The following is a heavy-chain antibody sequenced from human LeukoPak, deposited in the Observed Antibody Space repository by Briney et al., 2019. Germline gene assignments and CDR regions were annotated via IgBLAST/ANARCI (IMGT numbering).Heavy chain of an antibody. V-gene: IGHV3-30*18. CDR2: ISYDGSNK. CDR3: AKEHRGYSYGYFDY. CDR1: GFTFSSYG. J-gene: IGHJ4*02. D-gene: IGHD5-18*01. Sequence: GGSLRLSCAASGFTFSSYGMHWVRQAPGKGLEWVAVISYDGSNKYYADSVKGRFTISRDNSKNTLYLQMSSLRAEDTAVYYCAKEHRGYSYGYFDYWGQGTLVTVSS.